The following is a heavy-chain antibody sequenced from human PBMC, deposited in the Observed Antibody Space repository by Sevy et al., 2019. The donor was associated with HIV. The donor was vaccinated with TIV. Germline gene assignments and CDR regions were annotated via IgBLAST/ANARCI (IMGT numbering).Heavy chain of an antibody. D-gene: IGHD3-3*01. CDR3: AFTKGVFGVVMTSFFFDY. CDR2: ISAYNGNT. J-gene: IGHJ4*02. CDR1: GYSFTSYG. Sequence: ASVKVSCQASGYSFTSYGITWVRQAPGQGLEWMGWISAYNGNTNYAREFQGRLTMTTDTSTRTVYMDLRSLRSDDAAVYYCAFTKGVFGVVMTSFFFDYWGQGTPVTVSS. V-gene: IGHV1-18*01.